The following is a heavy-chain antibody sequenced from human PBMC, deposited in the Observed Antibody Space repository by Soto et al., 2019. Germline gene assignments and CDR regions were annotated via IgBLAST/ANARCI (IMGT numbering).Heavy chain of an antibody. V-gene: IGHV1-69*12. CDR1: GGAFSSYA. CDR3: AGGAAAYKNYGSAMDV. D-gene: IGHD4-17*01. Sequence: QVQLVQSGAEVKKPGSSVKVSCKASGGAFSSYAVSWVRQAPGQGLEWMGGIIPISGTANYAQKFQGRVTITAADSTSTAYLERSSLRSDDTAVYYRAGGAAAYKNYGSAMDVWGQGTTVTVSS. J-gene: IGHJ6*02. CDR2: IIPISGTA.